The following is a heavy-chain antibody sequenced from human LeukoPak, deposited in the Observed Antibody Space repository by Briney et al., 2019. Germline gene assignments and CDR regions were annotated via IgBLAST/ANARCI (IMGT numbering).Heavy chain of an antibody. J-gene: IGHJ4*02. Sequence: GGSLRLSCAASGFNIGPYAMYWVRQGPGRGLEWVSVIKADGSGTFYSDSVRGRFTTSRDNSKNTLYLQMNSLRAEDTAVYYCARERATTLDYWGQGTLVTVSS. V-gene: IGHV3-NL1*01. CDR3: ARERATTLDY. CDR1: GFNIGPYA. CDR2: IKADGSGT. D-gene: IGHD1-26*01.